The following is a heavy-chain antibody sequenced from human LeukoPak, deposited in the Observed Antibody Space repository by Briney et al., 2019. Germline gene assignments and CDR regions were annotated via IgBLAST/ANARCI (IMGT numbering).Heavy chain of an antibody. CDR3: AREYSSAKAFDI. J-gene: IGHJ3*02. CDR2: INWNGGST. Sequence: GGSLRPSCAASGFTFDDYGMSWVRQAPGKGLEWGSGINWNGGSTGYADSVKGRFTISRDNAKNSLYLQMNSLRAEDTALYYCAREYSSAKAFDIWGQGTMVTVSS. V-gene: IGHV3-20*04. CDR1: GFTFDDYG. D-gene: IGHD6-25*01.